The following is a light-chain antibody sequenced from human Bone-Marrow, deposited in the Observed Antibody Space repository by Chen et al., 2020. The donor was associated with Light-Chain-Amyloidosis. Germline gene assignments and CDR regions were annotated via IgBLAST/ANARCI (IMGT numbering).Light chain of an antibody. J-gene: IGLJ3*02. CDR2: EDD. Sequence: NFMLTQPHSVSESPVKTVIISCTRSSGSIATNYVQWYQQRPGSSPTTVIYEDDQRPSGVPDRFSGSIDRSSNYASLTISGLKTEDEADYYCQSYQGSSQGVFGGGTKLTVL. CDR1: SGSIATNY. V-gene: IGLV6-57*01. CDR3: QSYQGSSQGV.